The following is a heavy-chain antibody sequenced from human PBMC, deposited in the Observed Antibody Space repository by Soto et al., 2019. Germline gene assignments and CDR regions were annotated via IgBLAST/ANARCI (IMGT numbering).Heavy chain of an antibody. V-gene: IGHV3-74*01. CDR1: GFSFSSTW. J-gene: IGHJ4*02. CDR2: IRGDGSQT. CDR3: AKDYHDAAADY. Sequence: VQLVESGGTVVQPGGSLRLSCAASGFSFSSTWMHWVRQAPGKGLVWLSRIRGDGSQTNYADSVKGRFTVSRDNARNTLYLQMNSLTAEDTAFYYCAKDYHDAAADYWGQGTLVTVTS. D-gene: IGHD2-2*01.